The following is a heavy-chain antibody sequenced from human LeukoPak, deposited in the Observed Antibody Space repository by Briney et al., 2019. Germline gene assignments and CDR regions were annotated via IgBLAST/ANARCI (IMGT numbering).Heavy chain of an antibody. CDR1: GFTFSTSA. CDR3: ATPLTGTISYINV. CDR2: ILGGAGDST. V-gene: IGHV3-23*01. J-gene: IGHJ6*03. D-gene: IGHD1-7*01. Sequence: GGSLRLSCAASGFTFSTSAMNWVRQAPGKGLEWVSSILGGAGDSTYYADSVKGRFTVSRDNSKNTLYLHVSSLRAEDTAVYYCATPLTGTISYINVWGKGTMVAVSS.